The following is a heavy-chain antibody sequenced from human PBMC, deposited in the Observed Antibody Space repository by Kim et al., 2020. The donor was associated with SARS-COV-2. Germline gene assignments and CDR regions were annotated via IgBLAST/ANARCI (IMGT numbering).Heavy chain of an antibody. V-gene: IGHV3-49*04. CDR2: IRSKAYGGTT. Sequence: GGSLRLSCTASGFTFGDYAMSWVRQAPGKGLEWVGFIRSKAYGGTTEYAASVKGRFTISRDDSKSIAYLQMNSLKTEDTAVYYCTRCSSGWYKFDYWGQGTLVTVSS. J-gene: IGHJ4*02. D-gene: IGHD6-19*01. CDR3: TRCSSGWYKFDY. CDR1: GFTFGDYA.